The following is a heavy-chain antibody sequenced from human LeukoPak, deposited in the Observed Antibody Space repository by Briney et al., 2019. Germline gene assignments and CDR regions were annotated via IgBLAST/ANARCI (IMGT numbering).Heavy chain of an antibody. Sequence: GGSLRLSCAASGFIFSLYCMHWVRQAPGKGPMWVSRICPDGTGISYADSVKARFTTSRDNAKNTVYLQMNSLRVEDTAVYYCVRDFDYWGQGTLVTVSS. CDR2: ICPDGTGI. CDR1: GFIFSLYC. J-gene: IGHJ4*02. CDR3: VRDFDY. V-gene: IGHV3-74*01.